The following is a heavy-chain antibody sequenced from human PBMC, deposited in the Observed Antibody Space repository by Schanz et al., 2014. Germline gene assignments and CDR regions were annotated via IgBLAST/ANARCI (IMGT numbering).Heavy chain of an antibody. CDR2: INTDGTKR. D-gene: IGHD3-22*01. V-gene: IGHV3-33*08. Sequence: VQLVESGGGVVRPGGSLRLSCAASGFTLSSYGMHWVRQAPGKGLEWVAFINTDGTKRFYADSVKSRFTISRDNSRNALYLQMNSLRAEDTAVYYCARDGSSVVMISPTESFDIWGQGTMVTVSP. CDR3: ARDGSSVVMISPTESFDI. CDR1: GFTLSSYG. J-gene: IGHJ3*02.